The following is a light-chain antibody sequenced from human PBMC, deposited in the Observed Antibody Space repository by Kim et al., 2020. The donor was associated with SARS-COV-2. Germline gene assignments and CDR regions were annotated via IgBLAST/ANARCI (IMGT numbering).Light chain of an antibody. CDR3: AAWDDSLNGLV. V-gene: IGLV1-44*01. J-gene: IGLJ2*01. CDR2: YNN. CDR1: NSNIGRNT. Sequence: GQRVTISCSGSNSNIGRNTVNWYQQFPGTAPKLLIYYNNQRPSGVPDRFSGSKSGTSASLAISGLQSDDESDYYCAAWDDSLNGLVFGGGTQLTVL.